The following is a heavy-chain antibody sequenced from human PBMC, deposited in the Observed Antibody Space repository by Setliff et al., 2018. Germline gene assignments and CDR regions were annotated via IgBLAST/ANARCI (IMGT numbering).Heavy chain of an antibody. CDR2: IYSTGST. Sequence: SETLSLTCTVSGDSISGDYWSWVRQPPGKGLQWIGYIYSTGSTNYNPSLKSRVTISIDTSKNQFSLNLNSVTAADTAIYYCARGLNSDSWTFAYWGQGSLVTVSS. CDR1: GDSISGDY. D-gene: IGHD2-15*01. J-gene: IGHJ4*02. CDR3: ARGLNSDSWTFAY. V-gene: IGHV4-4*08.